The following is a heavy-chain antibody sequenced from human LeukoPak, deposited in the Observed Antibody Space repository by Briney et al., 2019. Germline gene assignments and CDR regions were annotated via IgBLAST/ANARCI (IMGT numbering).Heavy chain of an antibody. D-gene: IGHD3-22*01. CDR3: ASLGYYYDSSGYSYYFDY. CDR1: GYTFTSYD. Sequence: ASVKVSCKASGYTFTSYDINWVRQATGQGLEWMGCMNPNSGNTDYAQKFSGRVTMTRNSSIGTAYMELSSLRSEDTAVYYCASLGYYYDSSGYSYYFDYWGQGTLVTVSS. J-gene: IGHJ4*02. V-gene: IGHV1-8*01. CDR2: MNPNSGNT.